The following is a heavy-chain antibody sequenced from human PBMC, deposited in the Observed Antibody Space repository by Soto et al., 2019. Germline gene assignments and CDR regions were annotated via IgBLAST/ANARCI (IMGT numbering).Heavy chain of an antibody. CDR3: ARTDKGESVPRLHN. J-gene: IGHJ4*02. CDR2: ITPFYANT. D-gene: IGHD2-21*01. CDR1: GYTFTTYG. V-gene: IGHV1-18*01. Sequence: QSHLVQSGGEVKKPGASVKVSCKTSGYTFTTYGISWVRQSPGQGLEWMEWITPFYANTNYAQNLQGRVTMTTDTSTNTAYLELRSLTSDDTAGDYCARTDKGESVPRLHNWGKGTLVNVAS.